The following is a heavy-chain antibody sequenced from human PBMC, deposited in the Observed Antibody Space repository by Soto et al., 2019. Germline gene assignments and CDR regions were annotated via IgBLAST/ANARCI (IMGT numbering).Heavy chain of an antibody. CDR1: EFNVSSHY. CDR2: IYRGGYT. V-gene: IGHV3-53*01. CDR3: GRGFMITLGEPPCMDV. J-gene: IGHJ6*02. D-gene: IGHD3-16*01. Sequence: EVQVVESGGGLIQPGGSLRLSCAASEFNVSSHYMTWVRQAPGKGLEWVSVIYRGGYTYYADSVRGRFTISRDDSKNTFYLQINRLGAEDRAFYYGGRGFMITLGEPPCMDVGGQGTTVIVSS.